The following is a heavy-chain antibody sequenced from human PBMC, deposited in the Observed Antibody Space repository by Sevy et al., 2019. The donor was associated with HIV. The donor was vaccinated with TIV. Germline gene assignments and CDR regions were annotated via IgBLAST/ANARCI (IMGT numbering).Heavy chain of an antibody. Sequence: ASVKVSCKVSGYTLTRLAMHWVRQAPGKGLEWMGSFDPEDNERIYAQKWQGRFSMTEDTSTDTAYMELSNLRSEDTAVYYCATTKDYFENSGDPFDYWGQSTLVTVSS. J-gene: IGHJ4*02. CDR3: ATTKDYFENSGDPFDY. CDR2: FDPEDNER. D-gene: IGHD5-12*01. V-gene: IGHV1-24*01. CDR1: GYTLTRLA.